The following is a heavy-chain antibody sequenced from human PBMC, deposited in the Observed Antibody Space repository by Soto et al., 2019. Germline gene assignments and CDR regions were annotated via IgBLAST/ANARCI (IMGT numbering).Heavy chain of an antibody. CDR3: ARDRGYYDTSGFQGFVQYFHH. J-gene: IGHJ1*01. CDR2: IIPIFGTT. CDR1: GDTFSSYA. D-gene: IGHD3-22*01. Sequence: QVQLVQSGAEVKKPGSSVKVSCKASGDTFSSYAFSWVRQAPGQGLEWMGGIIPIFGTTNYAPKLQGRVRITADESTRTAYMELSSLRSEDTAVYYCARDRGYYDTSGFQGFVQYFHHWGQGTLVTVSS. V-gene: IGHV1-69*01.